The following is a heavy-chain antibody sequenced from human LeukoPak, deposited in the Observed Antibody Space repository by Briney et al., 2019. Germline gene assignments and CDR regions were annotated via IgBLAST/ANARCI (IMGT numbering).Heavy chain of an antibody. CDR2: ISSSSSYI. Sequence: PGGSLRLSCAASGFTFSSYSMNWVRQAPGKGLEWVSSISSSSSYIYYADSVKGRFTISRDNAKNSLYLQMNSLRAEDTAVYYCAKGGRYFTHATDYWGQGTLVTVSS. J-gene: IGHJ4*02. D-gene: IGHD3-9*01. CDR3: AKGGRYFTHATDY. CDR1: GFTFSSYS. V-gene: IGHV3-21*04.